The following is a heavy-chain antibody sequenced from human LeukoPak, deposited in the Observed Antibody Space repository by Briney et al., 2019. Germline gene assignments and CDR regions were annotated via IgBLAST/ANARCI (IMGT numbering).Heavy chain of an antibody. Sequence: GGSLRLSCAASGFTFSSYAMSWLRQAPGKGLEWDSGISGSGGSTYYADAVKGRFTISRDNSKNTLYLQVNSLRAEDTAVYYCAKGLQGYSSSWFDPWGQGTLVTVSS. J-gene: IGHJ5*02. CDR1: GFTFSSYA. V-gene: IGHV3-23*01. D-gene: IGHD4-11*01. CDR3: AKGLQGYSSSWFDP. CDR2: ISGSGGST.